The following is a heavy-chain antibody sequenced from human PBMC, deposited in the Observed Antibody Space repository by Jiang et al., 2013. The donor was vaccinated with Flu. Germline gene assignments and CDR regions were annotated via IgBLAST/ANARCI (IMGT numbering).Heavy chain of an antibody. D-gene: IGHD3-22*01. V-gene: IGHV3-30*18. J-gene: IGHJ4*02. CDR3: AKDQDYYDSSGYDY. Sequence: QLVESGGGVVQPGRSLRLSCAASGFTFSSYGMHWVRQAPGKGLEWVAVISYDGSNKYYADSVKGRFTISRDNSKNTLYLQMNSLRAEDTAVYYCAKDQDYYDSSGYDYWGQGTLVTVSS. CDR2: ISYDGSNK. CDR1: GFTFSSYG.